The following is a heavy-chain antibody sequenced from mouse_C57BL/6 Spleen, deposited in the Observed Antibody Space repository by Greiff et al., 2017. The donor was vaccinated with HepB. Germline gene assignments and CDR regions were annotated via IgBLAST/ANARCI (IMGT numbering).Heavy chain of an antibody. Sequence: VQLQQSGPELVKPGASVKIPCKASGYTFTDYNMDWVKQSHGKSLEWIGDIYPNNGGTSYNQKFKGKATLTVDKSSSTAYMELRSLTSEDTAVYYCARGLYGSGYFDYWGQGTTLTVSS. CDR3: ARGLYGSGYFDY. CDR2: IYPNNGGT. D-gene: IGHD3-1*01. CDR1: GYTFTDYN. J-gene: IGHJ2*01. V-gene: IGHV1-18*01.